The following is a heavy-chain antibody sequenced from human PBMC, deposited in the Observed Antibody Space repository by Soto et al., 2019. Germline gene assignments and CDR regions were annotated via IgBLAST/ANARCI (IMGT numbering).Heavy chain of an antibody. CDR3: ARDGLYDFWTGYKGWFDP. V-gene: IGHV4-59*01. D-gene: IGHD3-3*01. CDR2: IYYSGST. CDR1: GGSISSYY. J-gene: IGHJ5*02. Sequence: TSETLSLTCTVSGGSISSYYWSWIRQPPGKGLEWIGYIYYSGSTNYNPSLKSRVTISVDTSKNQFSLKLSSVTAADTAVYYCARDGLYDFWTGYKGWFDPWGQGTLVTVSS.